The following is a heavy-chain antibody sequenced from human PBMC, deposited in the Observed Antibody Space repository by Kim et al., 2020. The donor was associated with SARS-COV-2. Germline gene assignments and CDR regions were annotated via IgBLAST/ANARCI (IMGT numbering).Heavy chain of an antibody. CDR1: GYTFTSYA. J-gene: IGHJ6*02. Sequence: ASVKVSCKASGYTFTSYAMNWVRQAPGQGLEWMGWINTNTGNPTYAQGFTGRFVFSLDTSVSTAYLQISSLKAEDTAVYYCARGYCSGGSCYKYGMDVWGQGTTVTVSS. CDR2: INTNTGNP. V-gene: IGHV7-4-1*02. D-gene: IGHD2-15*01. CDR3: ARGYCSGGSCYKYGMDV.